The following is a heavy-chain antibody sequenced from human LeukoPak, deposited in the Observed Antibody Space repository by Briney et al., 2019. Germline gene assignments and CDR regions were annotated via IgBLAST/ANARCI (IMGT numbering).Heavy chain of an antibody. CDR1: GFTFSAYS. CDR2: ISRSSKNI. D-gene: IGHD4-17*01. CDR3: ARDTGMTTVTTQDY. J-gene: IGHJ4*02. Sequence: SGGSLIVSCAASGFTFSAYSMNWVRQAPGKGLEWVSYISRSSKNIFYSDSVRGRFTVSRDNAKNSLSLQMNSLRAEDTAVYYCARDTGMTTVTTQDYWGQGTLVTVSS. V-gene: IGHV3-48*04.